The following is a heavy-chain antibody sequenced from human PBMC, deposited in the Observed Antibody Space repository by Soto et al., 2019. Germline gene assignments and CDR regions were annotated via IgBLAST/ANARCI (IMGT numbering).Heavy chain of an antibody. CDR1: GDSISSSSFS. CDR2: IYYTGNT. D-gene: IGHD3-3*01. CDR3: ESHPKAVSGYFNY. Sequence: PSETLSLTCTVSGDSISSSSFSWGWIRQPPGKGLEWIGTIYYTGNTDFNPSLKSRVSISVDKSKNQFSLRLSSVTAADTAVYYCESHPKAVSGYFNYWGQGALVTVSS. V-gene: IGHV4-39*01. J-gene: IGHJ4*02.